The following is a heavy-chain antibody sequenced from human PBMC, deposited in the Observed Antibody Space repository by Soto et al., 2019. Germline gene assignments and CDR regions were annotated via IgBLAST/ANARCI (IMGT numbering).Heavy chain of an antibody. CDR3: AKDQAVFGFDY. CDR1: GFTFSSYG. D-gene: IGHD2-21*01. Sequence: GGSLRLSCAASGFTFSSYGMHWVRQAPGKGLKWVAVISYDGSNKYYADSVKCRFTISRENSKNTLYLQMNSLRAEDPAVYYCAKDQAVFGFDYWGQGT. V-gene: IGHV3-30*18. J-gene: IGHJ4*02. CDR2: ISYDGSNK.